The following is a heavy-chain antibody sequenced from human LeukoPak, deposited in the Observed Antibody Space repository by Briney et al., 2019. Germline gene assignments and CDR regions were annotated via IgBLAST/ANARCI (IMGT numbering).Heavy chain of an antibody. CDR3: AGDPSYRYTSRLSYYYTMDV. J-gene: IGHJ6*02. CDR2: VSYDGSDK. V-gene: IGHV3-30*03. CDR1: GFTFSSYG. Sequence: PGGSLRLSCEASGFTFSSYGIHWVRQAPDKGLEWVAVVSYDGSDKYYADSVKGRFTISRDNSKNTLYLQMNSLRPEDTAVYFCAGDPSYRYTSRLSYYYTMDVWGQGTTVTVSS. D-gene: IGHD6-13*01.